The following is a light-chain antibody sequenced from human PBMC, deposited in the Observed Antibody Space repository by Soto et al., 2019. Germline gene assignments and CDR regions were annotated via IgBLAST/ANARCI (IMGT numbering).Light chain of an antibody. CDR1: QSAVNDY. V-gene: IGKV3-20*01. CDR3: HQYGTSPFT. J-gene: IGKJ4*01. CDR2: GAS. Sequence: ETVLTQSPGTLSLSPGERATLSCRASQSAVNDYLAWYQHKPGQAPRLLIYGASSRATSIPDRFSGSGSGTDFTLTISRLEPEDFVVYYCHQYGTSPFTFGGGTKVEIK.